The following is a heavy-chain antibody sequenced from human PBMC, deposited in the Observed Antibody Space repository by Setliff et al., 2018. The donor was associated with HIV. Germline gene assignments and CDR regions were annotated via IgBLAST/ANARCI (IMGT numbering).Heavy chain of an antibody. J-gene: IGHJ6*02. CDR3: AKDHQVNGMDV. CDR2: IWYDGSNK. Sequence: QPGGSLRLSCAASGFTFSSYGMHWVRQAPGKGLEWVAVIWYDGSNKYYADSVKGRFTISRDNSKNTLYLQMNSLRAEDTAVYYCAKDHQVNGMDVWGQGTTVTVSS. D-gene: IGHD2-2*01. CDR1: GFTFSSYG. V-gene: IGHV3-33*06.